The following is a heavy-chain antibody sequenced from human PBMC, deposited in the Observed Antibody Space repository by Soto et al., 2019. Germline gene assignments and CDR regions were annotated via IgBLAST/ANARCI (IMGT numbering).Heavy chain of an antibody. D-gene: IGHD3-3*01. V-gene: IGHV4-31*03. CDR2: IYYSGST. CDR1: GGSISSGGYY. J-gene: IGHJ6*02. Sequence: SETLSLTCTVSGGSISSGGYYWSWIRQHPGKGLEWIGYIYYSGSTYYNPSLKSRVTISVDASKNQFSLKLSSVTAADTAVYYCASLKIDLTTILPTRSGMDVWGQGATVTVSS. CDR3: ASLKIDLTTILPTRSGMDV.